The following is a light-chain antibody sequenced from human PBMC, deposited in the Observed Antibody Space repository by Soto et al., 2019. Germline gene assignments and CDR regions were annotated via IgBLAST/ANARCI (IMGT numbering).Light chain of an antibody. V-gene: IGKV3-15*01. CDR2: DAS. J-gene: IGKJ1*01. CDR3: QHYDRWPPT. Sequence: VVMTQSPGTLSVTPGERATLSCRASQSIGTNLGWYQRKPGQAPRLLIYDASIRDTGIPARFSGSGSGTEFTLTISSLQSEDFAVYYCQHYDRWPPTFGRGTKVEIK. CDR1: QSIGTN.